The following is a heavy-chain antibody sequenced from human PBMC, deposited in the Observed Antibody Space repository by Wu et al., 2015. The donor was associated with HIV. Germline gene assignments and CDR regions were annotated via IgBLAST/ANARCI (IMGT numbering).Heavy chain of an antibody. CDR2: VIPMFGAS. CDR1: GGTFTSHA. J-gene: IGHJ4*02. CDR3: MRRQQLVDQ. Sequence: QVQLVQSGAEVKKPGSSVKISCKASGGTFTSHAISWVRQAPGQGLEWVGRVIPMFGASDYARKFQGRITIKADDSTSTVSMELRSLTSQDTALYFCMRRQQLVDQWGQGTLITVSS. V-gene: IGHV1-69*15. D-gene: IGHD6-13*01.